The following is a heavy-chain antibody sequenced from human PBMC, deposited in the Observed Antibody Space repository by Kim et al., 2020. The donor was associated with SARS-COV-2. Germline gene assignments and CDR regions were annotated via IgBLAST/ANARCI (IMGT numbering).Heavy chain of an antibody. J-gene: IGHJ4*02. Sequence: GGSLRLSCAASGFMFRSYWMTWVRQAPGKGLEWVANIKPDGSEAYYMDSVRGRFTISRDNAKNLLYLQMNTLRAEDTAVYYCASTLRWDHWGQGTLVTVSS. V-gene: IGHV3-7*05. D-gene: IGHD5-12*01. CDR1: GFMFRSYW. CDR3: ASTLRWDH. CDR2: IKPDGSEA.